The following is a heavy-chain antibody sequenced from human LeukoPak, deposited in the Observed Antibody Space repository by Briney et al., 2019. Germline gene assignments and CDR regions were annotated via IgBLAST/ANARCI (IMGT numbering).Heavy chain of an antibody. CDR2: ISWNSGSI. J-gene: IGHJ4*02. Sequence: GGSLRLSCAASGFTFDDYAMHWVRQAPGKGLEWVSGISWNSGSIGYADSVKGRFTISRDNAKNSLYLQMNSLRAEDMALYYCAKGSRDVAAAGNFDYWGQGTLVTVSS. D-gene: IGHD6-13*01. V-gene: IGHV3-9*03. CDR1: GFTFDDYA. CDR3: AKGSRDVAAAGNFDY.